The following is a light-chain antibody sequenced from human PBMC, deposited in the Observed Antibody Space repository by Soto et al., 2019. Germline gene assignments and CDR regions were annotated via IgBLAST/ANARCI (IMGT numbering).Light chain of an antibody. J-gene: IGLJ2*01. CDR1: SSDVGGYNY. CDR3: SSYTSSNTPRGV. CDR2: DVS. Sequence: QSVLTQPASVSGSPGQSITISCTGTSSDVGGYNYVSWYQQHPGKAPKLMIYDVSNRPSGVSNRFSGSKSGNTASLTISALQAEDEADYHCSSYTSSNTPRGVFGGGTKLTVL. V-gene: IGLV2-14*01.